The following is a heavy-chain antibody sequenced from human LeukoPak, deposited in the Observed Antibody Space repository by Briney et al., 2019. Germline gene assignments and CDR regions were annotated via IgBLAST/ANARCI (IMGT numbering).Heavy chain of an antibody. Sequence: GGSLRLSCAASGVTFRNYAITWVRQAPGRGLEWVSGISGSGGPTYYADSVKGRFTISRDNSKNTLYLQMNSLRPEDTAIYYCAKDFEVHSNGCRGYFDYWGQGTLVTVSS. CDR3: AKDFEVHSNGCRGYFDY. CDR1: GVTFRNYA. D-gene: IGHD6-19*01. V-gene: IGHV3-23*01. J-gene: IGHJ4*02. CDR2: ISGSGGPT.